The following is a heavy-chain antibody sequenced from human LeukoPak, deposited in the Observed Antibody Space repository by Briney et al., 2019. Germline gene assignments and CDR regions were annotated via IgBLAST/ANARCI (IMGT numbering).Heavy chain of an antibody. CDR3: ARQASPSGTYLLYAFDI. Sequence: SETLSLTCTVSGGCITSSNYYWAWIRQPPGKGLEWIGSVYYGGNTYYNPSLRSRLTISVDTSKIQFSLRLTSVAAADTAVYYCARQASPSGTYLLYAFDIWGQGTMVPVSS. J-gene: IGHJ3*02. V-gene: IGHV4-39*01. CDR1: GGCITSSNYY. CDR2: VYYGGNT. D-gene: IGHD1-26*01.